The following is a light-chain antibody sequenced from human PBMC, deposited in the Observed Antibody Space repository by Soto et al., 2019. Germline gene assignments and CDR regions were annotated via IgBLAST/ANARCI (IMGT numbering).Light chain of an antibody. J-gene: IGLJ1*01. V-gene: IGLV2-8*01. Sequence: QSALTQPPSASGSPGQSVTISCTGTSSDVGNYHSVSWYQQHPGKAPKLVIYEVTKRPSGVPDRFSGSKSGNTASLTVSGLQAEDEADYYCSSYAGINNFGIFGTGTKLTVL. CDR1: SSDVGNYHS. CDR2: EVT. CDR3: SSYAGINNFGI.